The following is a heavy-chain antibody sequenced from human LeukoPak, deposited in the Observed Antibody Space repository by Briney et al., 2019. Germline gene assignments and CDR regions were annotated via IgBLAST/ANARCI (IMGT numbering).Heavy chain of an antibody. D-gene: IGHD1-20*01. CDR3: ASYQRHNWNY. J-gene: IGHJ4*02. V-gene: IGHV4-34*01. CDR1: GGSFSGYY. CDR2: INHSGST. Sequence: PSETLSLTCAVYGGSFSGYYWSWIRQPPGKGLEWIEEINHSGSTNYNPSPKSRVTISVGTSKNQFSLKLSSVTAADTAVYYCASYQRHNWNYWGQGTLVTVSS.